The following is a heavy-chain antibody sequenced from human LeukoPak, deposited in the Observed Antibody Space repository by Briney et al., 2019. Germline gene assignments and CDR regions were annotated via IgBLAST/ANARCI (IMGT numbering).Heavy chain of an antibody. D-gene: IGHD3-3*01. CDR2: IYYSRST. Sequence: SETLSLTCTVSGGSISSYYWSWIRQPPGKGLEWIGNIYYSRSTNYNPSLKSRVTMSVDTSKNQFSLKLSSVTAADTAVYYCARDSDFWSGYLYFDYWGQGTLVTVSS. V-gene: IGHV4-59*12. J-gene: IGHJ4*02. CDR1: GGSISSYY. CDR3: ARDSDFWSGYLYFDY.